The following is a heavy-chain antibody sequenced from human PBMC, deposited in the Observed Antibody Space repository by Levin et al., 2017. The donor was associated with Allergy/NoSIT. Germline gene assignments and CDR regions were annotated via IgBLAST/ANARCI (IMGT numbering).Heavy chain of an antibody. D-gene: IGHD3-9*01. CDR3: ARYIWQTRRGFDI. J-gene: IGHJ3*02. CDR2: IYDSGST. V-gene: IGHV4-59*01. CDR1: GGSISSYY. Sequence: SETLSLTCTVSGGSISSYYWSWIRQPPGKGLEWIGYIYDSGSTIYNPSLKSRVTISIDTSKNQFSLKLSSVTDADTAVYYCARYIWQTRRGFDIWGQGTMVTVSS.